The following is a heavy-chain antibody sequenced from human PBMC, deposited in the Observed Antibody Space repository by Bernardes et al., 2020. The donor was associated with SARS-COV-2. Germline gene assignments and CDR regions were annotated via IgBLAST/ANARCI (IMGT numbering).Heavy chain of an antibody. CDR3: ARQRRGYSYGYLDY. V-gene: IGHV4-39*01. D-gene: IGHD5-18*01. CDR1: GGSISSSSYY. Sequence: SETLSLTCTVSGGSISSSSYYWGWIRQPPGKGLEWIGSIYYSGSTYYNPSLKSRVTISVDTSKNQFSLKLSSVTAADMAVYYCARQRRGYSYGYLDYWGQGTLVTVSS. J-gene: IGHJ4*02. CDR2: IYYSGST.